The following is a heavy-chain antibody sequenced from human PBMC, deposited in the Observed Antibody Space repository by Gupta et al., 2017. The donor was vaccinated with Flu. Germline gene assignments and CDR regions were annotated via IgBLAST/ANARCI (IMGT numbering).Heavy chain of an antibody. CDR2: ISDDGSLK. V-gene: IGHV3-30*03. Sequence: QVQLVESGGGVVQPGRSLRLSCAASGFTFSTYGMHWVRQAPGKGLEWVAVISDDGSLKYFADSVKGRFTISRDNSKNTLYLQMNSLRAEDTALYYCVALRGTHIASSGYWGQGTLVTVSS. D-gene: IGHD3-22*01. CDR3: VALRGTHIASSGY. J-gene: IGHJ4*02. CDR1: GFTFSTYG.